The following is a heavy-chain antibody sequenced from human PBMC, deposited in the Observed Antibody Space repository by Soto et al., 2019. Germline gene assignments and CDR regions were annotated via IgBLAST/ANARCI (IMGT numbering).Heavy chain of an antibody. CDR1: GGTFSSYA. J-gene: IGHJ4*02. D-gene: IGHD3-22*01. CDR2: IIPIFGTA. CDR3: ARESAAGLDYYDSRNFDY. Sequence: GASVKVSCKASGGTFSSYAISWVRQAPGQGLEWMGGIIPIFGTANYAQKFQGRVTITADESTSTAYMELSSLRSEDTAVYYCARESAAGLDYYDSRNFDYWGQGTLVTVSS. V-gene: IGHV1-69*13.